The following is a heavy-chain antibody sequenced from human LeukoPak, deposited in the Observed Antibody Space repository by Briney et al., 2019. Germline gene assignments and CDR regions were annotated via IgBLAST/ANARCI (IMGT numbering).Heavy chain of an antibody. D-gene: IGHD6-19*01. V-gene: IGHV3-9*01. CDR2: ISWNSGYI. CDR1: GFTFDNYA. J-gene: IGHJ4*02. Sequence: SLRLSCAASGFTFDNYAMHWVRQAPGKGLEWLSIISWNSGYIGYADSVKGRFTISRDNAKKSLDLQMNSLRAEDTAFYYCAKVRGTYSSGYFFDYWGLGTLVTVSS. CDR3: AKVRGTYSSGYFFDY.